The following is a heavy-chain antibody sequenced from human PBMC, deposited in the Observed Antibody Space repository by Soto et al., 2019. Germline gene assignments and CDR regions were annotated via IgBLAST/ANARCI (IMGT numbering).Heavy chain of an antibody. CDR3: ARGRGITLTHFDS. CDR1: GTSVSSGIHY. D-gene: IGHD1-20*01. Sequence: LSLTCTVSGTSVSSGIHYWSWIRQPPGKGLEWIGYIYYIRSTNYNPSLKSRVTISVDTSKNQFSLKLTSVTAADTAVYYCARGRGITLTHFDSWGQGTLVTVSS. CDR2: IYYIRST. V-gene: IGHV4-61*01. J-gene: IGHJ4*02.